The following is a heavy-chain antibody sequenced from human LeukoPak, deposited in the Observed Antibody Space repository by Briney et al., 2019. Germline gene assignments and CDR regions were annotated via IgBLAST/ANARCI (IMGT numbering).Heavy chain of an antibody. J-gene: IGHJ5*02. Sequence: SSESLSLTCAVYGGSFSGYYWSWIRQPPGKGLEWVGEINHSGSTTYNPSLKSRVTISVDTSKKQFSLKLSSVPGADATVLYCGICPRFGELLSLWFDPWGKGTLVTVS. CDR2: INHSGST. V-gene: IGHV4-34*01. D-gene: IGHD3-10*01. CDR1: GGSFSGYY. CDR3: GICPRFGELLSLWFDP.